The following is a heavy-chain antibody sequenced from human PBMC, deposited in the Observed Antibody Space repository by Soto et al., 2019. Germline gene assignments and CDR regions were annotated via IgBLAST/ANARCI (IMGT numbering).Heavy chain of an antibody. D-gene: IGHD1-1*01. CDR3: ARDQGYNWNEGDAFDI. Sequence: QVQLVQSGAEVKKPGASVKVSCKASGYTFTSYAMHWVRQAPGQRLEWMGWINAGNGNTKYSQKFQGRVTITRDTSASTAYMELSSLRSEDTAVYYCARDQGYNWNEGDAFDIWGQGTMVTVSS. CDR1: GYTFTSYA. V-gene: IGHV1-3*01. CDR2: INAGNGNT. J-gene: IGHJ3*02.